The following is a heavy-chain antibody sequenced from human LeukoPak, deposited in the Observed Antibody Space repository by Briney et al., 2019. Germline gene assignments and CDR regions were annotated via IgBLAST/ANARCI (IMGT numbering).Heavy chain of an antibody. CDR2: ILYDGSNK. CDR3: AKTSGSSWYNYYYGMDV. J-gene: IGHJ6*02. D-gene: IGHD6-13*01. CDR1: GFTFSSYG. V-gene: IGHV3-30*18. Sequence: GGSMRLSCAASGFTFSSYGMHWVRQAPGKGLEWVAFILYDGSNKYYADSVKGRFTISRDNSKNTLYLQMNSLRAEDTAVYYCAKTSGSSWYNYYYGMDVWGQGTTVTVSS.